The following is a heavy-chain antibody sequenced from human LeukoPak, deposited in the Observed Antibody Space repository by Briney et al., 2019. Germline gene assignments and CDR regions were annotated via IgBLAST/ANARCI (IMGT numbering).Heavy chain of an antibody. CDR3: ARGSQNLWFGEFHPTRPRKYYYYGMDV. CDR2: IIPIFGTA. CDR1: GGTFSSYA. D-gene: IGHD3-10*01. V-gene: IGHV1-69*13. Sequence: SVKVSCKASGGTFSSYAISWVRQAPGQGLEWMGGIIPIFGTANYAQKFQGRVTITADESTGTAYVELSSLRSEDTAVYYCARGSQNLWFGEFHPTRPRKYYYYGMDVWGKGTTVTVSS. J-gene: IGHJ6*04.